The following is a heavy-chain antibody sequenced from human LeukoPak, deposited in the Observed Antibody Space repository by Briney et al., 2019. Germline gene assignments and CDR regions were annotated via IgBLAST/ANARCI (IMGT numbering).Heavy chain of an antibody. CDR2: ISGSGGST. J-gene: IGHJ4*02. D-gene: IGHD2-2*01. V-gene: IGHV3-23*01. CDR3: AKDPEYCSSTSCYHSTGDY. Sequence: QTGGSLRLSCAASGFTFSSYAMSWVRQAPGKGLGWVSAISGSGGSTYYADSVKGRFTISRDNSKNTLYLQMNSLRAEDTAVYYCAKDPEYCSSTSCYHSTGDYWGQGTLVTVSS. CDR1: GFTFSSYA.